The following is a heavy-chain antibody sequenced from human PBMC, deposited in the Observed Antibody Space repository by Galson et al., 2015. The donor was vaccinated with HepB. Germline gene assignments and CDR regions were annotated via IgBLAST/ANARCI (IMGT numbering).Heavy chain of an antibody. CDR1: GDSVSSHSAA. V-gene: IGHV6-1*01. D-gene: IGHD6-13*01. CDR2: TYYRSKWYN. J-gene: IGHJ4*02. CDR3: AIASSSWYPLDY. Sequence: CAISGDSVSSHSAAWHWIRQSPSRGLDWLGRTYYRSKWYNDYAVSVKSRITINADTSKNQFSLQLNSVTPEDTAVYYCAIASSSWYPLDYWGQGTLVTVSS.